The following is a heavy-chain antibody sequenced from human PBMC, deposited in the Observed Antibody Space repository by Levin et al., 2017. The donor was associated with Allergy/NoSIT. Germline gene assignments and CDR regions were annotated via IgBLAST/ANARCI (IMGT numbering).Heavy chain of an antibody. CDR2: IYYSGST. CDR3: ARDKGYYGSGSYYGLQH. Sequence: SETLSLTCTVSGGSVSSGSYYWSWIRQPPGKGLEWIGYIYYSGSTNYNPSLKSRVTISVDTSKNQFSLKLSSVTAADTAVYYCARDKGYYGSGSYYGLQHWARAPWSPSPQ. D-gene: IGHD3-10*01. V-gene: IGHV4-61*01. J-gene: IGHJ1*01. CDR1: GGSVSSGSYY.